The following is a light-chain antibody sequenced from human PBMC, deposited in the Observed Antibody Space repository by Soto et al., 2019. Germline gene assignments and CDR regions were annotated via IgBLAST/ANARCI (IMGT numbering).Light chain of an antibody. Sequence: DIQMTQSPSSLSASIGDSVIITCRASQDIGTYLNWYQHKPGKAPKHLIYAASSLQTGVPSRFTGSGSGTEFTLTIDSLQPEDFATYYCQQYHSYWTFGQGTKVDIK. V-gene: IGKV1-39*01. CDR1: QDIGTY. CDR3: QQYHSYWT. J-gene: IGKJ1*01. CDR2: AAS.